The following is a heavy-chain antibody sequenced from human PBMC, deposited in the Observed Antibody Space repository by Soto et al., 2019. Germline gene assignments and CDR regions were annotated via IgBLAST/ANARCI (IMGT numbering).Heavy chain of an antibody. CDR1: GYTFTNYD. CDR2: MNPDSGNT. D-gene: IGHD2-21*01. Sequence: QVQLVQSGAEVKKPGASVKVSCKASGYTFTNYDIHWVRQATGQGLEWMGWMNPDSGNTGQSKQFQGGVNMTRDTSISTAYIEMSSLRSEDTAVDYCARGRFRRTWFDPWGQGTLVTVSS. CDR3: ARGRFRRTWFDP. J-gene: IGHJ5*02. V-gene: IGHV1-8*01.